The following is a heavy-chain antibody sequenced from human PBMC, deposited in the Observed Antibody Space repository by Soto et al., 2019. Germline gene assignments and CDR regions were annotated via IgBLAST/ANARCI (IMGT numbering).Heavy chain of an antibody. CDR3: ARGPSGDKVDY. D-gene: IGHD7-27*01. J-gene: IGHJ4*02. Sequence: QVQLQESGPGLVKPSQTLSLTCTVSGGSINTVNYYWSWIRQSPDKGLEWIGHIYNGGTTYNNPSLTSXXTXSGXTSNNQSSLKLSSVSAADPAVYYCARGPSGDKVDYWGQGTLVTVSS. V-gene: IGHV4-30-4*01. CDR1: GGSINTVNYY. CDR2: IYNGGTT.